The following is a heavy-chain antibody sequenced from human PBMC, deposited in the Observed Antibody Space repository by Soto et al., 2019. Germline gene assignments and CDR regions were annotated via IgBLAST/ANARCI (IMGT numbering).Heavy chain of an antibody. CDR1: GFTFSGYA. V-gene: IGHV3-73*02. CDR3: TSRPGEMATIAPTYYFYGMDV. D-gene: IGHD5-12*01. Sequence: EVQLVESGGGLVQPGGSLKLSCAASGFTFSGYAMHWVRQASGKGLEWVGRIRSKANSYATAYAASGKGRFTISRDDSKNTAYLQMHSLKPEDTAVYYCTSRPGEMATIAPTYYFYGMDVWGQGTTVTVSS. CDR2: IRSKANSYAT. J-gene: IGHJ6*02.